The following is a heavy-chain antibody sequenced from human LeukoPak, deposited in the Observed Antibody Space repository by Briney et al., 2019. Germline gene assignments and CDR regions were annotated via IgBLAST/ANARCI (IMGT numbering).Heavy chain of an antibody. Sequence: SETLSLTCTVSGGSISSYYWSWIRQPPGKGLEWIGYIYYSGSTNYNPSLKSRVTISVDTSKNQFSLKLSSVTAADTAVYYCARPYGSGTTYAFDIWGQGTMVTVSS. J-gene: IGHJ3*02. CDR3: ARPYGSGTTYAFDI. V-gene: IGHV4-59*12. CDR1: GGSISSYY. D-gene: IGHD3-10*01. CDR2: IYYSGST.